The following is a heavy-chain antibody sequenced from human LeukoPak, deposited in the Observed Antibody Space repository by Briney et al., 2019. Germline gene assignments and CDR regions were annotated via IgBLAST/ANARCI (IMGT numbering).Heavy chain of an antibody. CDR1: GYTFSGYY. CDR2: INPNTGGT. V-gene: IGHV1-2*02. D-gene: IGHD6-19*01. J-gene: IGHJ4*02. Sequence: ASVKVSCKASGYTFSGYYIHWVRQAPGQGLEWMGWINPNTGGTKYAQRFQDRVTMTRDTSISTAYMEVSRLRSDDAAVYYCARGIAVSGNDQWGQGTLVTVSS. CDR3: ARGIAVSGNDQ.